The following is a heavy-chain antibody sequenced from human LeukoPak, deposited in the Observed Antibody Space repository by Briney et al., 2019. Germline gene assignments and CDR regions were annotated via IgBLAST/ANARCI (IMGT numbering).Heavy chain of an antibody. J-gene: IGHJ6*03. CDR3: ARGRGKTLYYYYMDV. Sequence: PSETLSLTCTVSGGSISSYYWTWIRQPPGKGLEWIGEIIDTGSTNYNPSLKSRVTISVDTSKNQFSLKLSSVTAADTAVYYCARGRGKTLYYYYMDVWGKGTTVTVSS. CDR2: IIDTGST. D-gene: IGHD1-26*01. CDR1: GGSISSYY. V-gene: IGHV4-34*01.